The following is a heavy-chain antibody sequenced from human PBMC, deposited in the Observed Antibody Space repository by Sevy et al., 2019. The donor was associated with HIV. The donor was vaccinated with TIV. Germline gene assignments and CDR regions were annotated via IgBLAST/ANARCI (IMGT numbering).Heavy chain of an antibody. V-gene: IGHV3-7*03. J-gene: IGHJ6*02. CDR2: IKLDGSEK. Sequence: GGSLRLSCAASGFTFSNYWMSWVRQAPGKGLDWVANIKLDGSEKYYVDSVKGRFTISRDNAKNSLYLQMNSLRAEDTALYYCARDCSSTSCLWGLDVWGQGTTVTVSS. CDR3: ARDCSSTSCLWGLDV. CDR1: GFTFSNYW. D-gene: IGHD2-2*01.